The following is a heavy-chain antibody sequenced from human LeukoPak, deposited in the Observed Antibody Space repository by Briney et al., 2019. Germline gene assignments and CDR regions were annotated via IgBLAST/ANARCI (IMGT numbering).Heavy chain of an antibody. V-gene: IGHV3-66*01. D-gene: IGHD3-16*02. CDR1: GFTVSSNY. J-gene: IGHJ4*02. Sequence: PGGSLRLSCATSGFTVSSNYMSWVRQAPGKGLEWVSVIYSGGSTYYADSVKGRFTISRDNSKNTLYLQMNSLRAEDTAVYYCARGLIYVWGSYRPDYYFDYWGQGTLVTVSS. CDR3: ARGLIYVWGSYRPDYYFDY. CDR2: IYSGGST.